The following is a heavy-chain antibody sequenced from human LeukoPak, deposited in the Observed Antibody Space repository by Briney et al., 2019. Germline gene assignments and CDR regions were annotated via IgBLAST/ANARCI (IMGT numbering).Heavy chain of an antibody. J-gene: IGHJ5*02. CDR3: AKAQGWNYENWFDP. CDR2: VNGSGGST. V-gene: IGHV3-23*01. Sequence: GGSLRLSCAASGFTFSSYAMSWVRQAPAKGLVWVSAVNGSGGSTYYADSVKGRFTISRDNSKNTLYLQMNSLRAEDTAVYYCAKAQGWNYENWFDPWGQGTLVTVSS. D-gene: IGHD1-7*01. CDR1: GFTFSSYA.